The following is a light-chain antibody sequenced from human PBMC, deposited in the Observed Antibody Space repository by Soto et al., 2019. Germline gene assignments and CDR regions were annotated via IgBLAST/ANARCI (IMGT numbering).Light chain of an antibody. Sequence: DIPMTQSPSSLSASLGDRVTITCRASQDIGDYLAWYQQKPGNPPNLLISAASTLQSGVPSRFRGSGGGTDFTLTITSLQPEDVATYDCQKYNKAPWTFGQGTKVEIK. V-gene: IGKV1-27*01. CDR1: QDIGDY. CDR2: AAS. J-gene: IGKJ1*01. CDR3: QKYNKAPWT.